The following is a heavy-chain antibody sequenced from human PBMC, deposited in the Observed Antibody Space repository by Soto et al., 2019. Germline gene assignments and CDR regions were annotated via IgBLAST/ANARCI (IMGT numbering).Heavy chain of an antibody. J-gene: IGHJ4*02. CDR2: ISGSGGST. Sequence: PGGSLRLSCAASGFTFSSYAMSWVRQAPGKGLEWVSVISGSGGSTYYADSVKGRFTISRDNSKTIVYLRMNSLRAEDTALYYCAKNGNSWPFYYFDYWGQGTLVTVSS. D-gene: IGHD6-13*01. CDR3: AKNGNSWPFYYFDY. V-gene: IGHV3-23*01. CDR1: GFTFSSYA.